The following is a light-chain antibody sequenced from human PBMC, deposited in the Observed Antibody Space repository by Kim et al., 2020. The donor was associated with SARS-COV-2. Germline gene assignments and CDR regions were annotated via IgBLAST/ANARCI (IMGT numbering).Light chain of an antibody. J-gene: IGLJ1*01. V-gene: IGLV2-14*03. CDR3: SSFTTSTTYV. CDR1: SIDIGVYNY. Sequence: GQSITISCTGTSIDIGVYNYVSWYQQHPGKAPKLIIFDVSTRPSGVSNHFSGSKSGNTASLTISGLQAEDEADYFCSSFTTSTTYVFGTGTKVTVL. CDR2: DVS.